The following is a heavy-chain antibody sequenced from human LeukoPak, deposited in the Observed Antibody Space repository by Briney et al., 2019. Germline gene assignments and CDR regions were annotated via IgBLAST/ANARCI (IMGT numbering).Heavy chain of an antibody. V-gene: IGHV1-24*01. CDR1: GYTFTSYG. Sequence: ASVKVSCKASGYTFTSYGISWVRQAPGGGLEWMGGLDPENGETIYAQKFQGRVTMTEDTSTDTAYMELSSLRSEDTAVYYCATGGIYSLLDYWGQGTLVTVSS. D-gene: IGHD1-26*01. J-gene: IGHJ4*02. CDR3: ATGGIYSLLDY. CDR2: LDPENGET.